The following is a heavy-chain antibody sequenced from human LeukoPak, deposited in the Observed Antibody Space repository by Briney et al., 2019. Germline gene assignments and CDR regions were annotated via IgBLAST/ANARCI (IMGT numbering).Heavy chain of an antibody. V-gene: IGHV1-69*13. CDR2: IIPIFGTA. CDR3: ATRPEYNWNDGSAFDI. D-gene: IGHD1-20*01. CDR1: RATFSSYA. Sequence: GASVKVSCKASRATFSSYAISWVRQAPGQGLEWMGGIIPIFGTANYAQKFQGRVTITADESTSTAYMELSSLRSEDTAVYYCATRPEYNWNDGSAFDIWGQGTMVTVSS. J-gene: IGHJ3*02.